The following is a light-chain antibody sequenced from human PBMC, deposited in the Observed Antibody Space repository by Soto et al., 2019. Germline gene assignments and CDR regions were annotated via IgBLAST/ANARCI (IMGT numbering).Light chain of an antibody. V-gene: IGKV3-11*01. J-gene: IGKJ2*01. CDR2: DAS. CDR1: QSVSSY. CDR3: QQRSNWFMYT. Sequence: EIVLTQSPATLSLSPGERATLSCRASQSVSSYLAWYQQKPGQAPRLLIYDASNRATGIPARFSGSGSGTDVTITISSLEPADFAVYYCQQRSNWFMYTPGQGTKLEIE.